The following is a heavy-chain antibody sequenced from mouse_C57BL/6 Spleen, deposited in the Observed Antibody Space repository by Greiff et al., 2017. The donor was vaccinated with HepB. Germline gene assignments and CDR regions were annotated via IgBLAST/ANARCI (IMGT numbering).Heavy chain of an antibody. CDR2: INPYNGDT. J-gene: IGHJ1*03. CDR1: GYSFTGYF. CDR3: ARPFTYSTPGYFDV. Sequence: EVQLQQSGPELVKPGDSVKISCKASGYSFTGYFMNWVMQSHGKSLEWIGRINPYNGDTFYNQKFKGKATLTVDKSSITAHMELRSLTSEDSAVYYCARPFTYSTPGYFDVWGTGTTVTVSS. V-gene: IGHV1-20*01. D-gene: IGHD5-1*01.